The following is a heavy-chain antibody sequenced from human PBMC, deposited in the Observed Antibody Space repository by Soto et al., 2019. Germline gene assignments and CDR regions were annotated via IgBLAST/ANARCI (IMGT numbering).Heavy chain of an antibody. Sequence: SETLSLTCTVSSGSISVTNVFWGWVRQPPGKGLEWIGNVGYSGTAYFSPSLATRVTFHVDTSKNQFSLTLYSVTAADTAVYYCARITGRHLDYWGQGSLVTVSS. CDR1: SGSISVTNVF. J-gene: IGHJ4*02. CDR2: VGYSGTA. V-gene: IGHV4-39*01. D-gene: IGHD1-20*01. CDR3: ARITGRHLDY.